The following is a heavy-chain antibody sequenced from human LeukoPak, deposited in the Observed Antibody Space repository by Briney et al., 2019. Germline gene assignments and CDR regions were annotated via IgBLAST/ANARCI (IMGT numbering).Heavy chain of an antibody. CDR3: AREGEDIVVVPAGGGWFDP. CDR2: INPSGGST. CDR1: GYTFTSYY. Sequence: APVKVSCKASGYTFTSYYMHWVRQAPGQGLEWMGIINPSGGSTSYAQKFQGRVTMTRDTSTSTVYMELSSLRSEDTAVYYCAREGEDIVVVPAGGGWFDPWGQGTLVTVSS. J-gene: IGHJ5*02. V-gene: IGHV1-46*01. D-gene: IGHD2-2*01.